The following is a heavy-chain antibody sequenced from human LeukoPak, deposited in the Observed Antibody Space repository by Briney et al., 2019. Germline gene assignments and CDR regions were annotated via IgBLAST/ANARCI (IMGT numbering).Heavy chain of an antibody. J-gene: IGHJ6*03. CDR3: ARNPMVRGVIITYYYYMDV. V-gene: IGHV3-21*04. D-gene: IGHD3-10*01. Sequence: SVKGRFTISRDNAKNSLYLQMNSLRAEDTAVYYCARNPMVRGVIITYYYYMDVWGEGTTVTISS.